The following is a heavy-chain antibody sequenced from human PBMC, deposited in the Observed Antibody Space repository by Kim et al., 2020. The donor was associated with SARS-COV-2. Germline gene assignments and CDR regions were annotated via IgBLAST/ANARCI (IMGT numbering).Heavy chain of an antibody. CDR3: ARSAAAGTEWFAFDI. Sequence: GPGKCRFTISRENAKTSLYLQMNSLRAGDTAVYYCARSAAAGTEWFAFDIWGQGTMVTVSS. V-gene: IGHV3-13*01. J-gene: IGHJ3*02. D-gene: IGHD6-13*01.